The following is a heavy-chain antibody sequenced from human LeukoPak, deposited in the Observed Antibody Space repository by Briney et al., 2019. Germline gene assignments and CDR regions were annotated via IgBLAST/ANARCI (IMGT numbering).Heavy chain of an antibody. CDR3: AKGDYYDSSGYLVRDDAFDI. D-gene: IGHD3-22*01. V-gene: IGHV3-9*01. CDR2: ISWNSGSI. Sequence: GGSLRLSCAASGFTFDDYAMHWVRQAPGKGLEWVSGISWNSGSIGYADSVKGRFTISRDNAKNSLYLQMNSLRAEDTALYYCAKGDYYDSSGYLVRDDAFDIWGQGTMVTVSS. CDR1: GFTFDDYA. J-gene: IGHJ3*02.